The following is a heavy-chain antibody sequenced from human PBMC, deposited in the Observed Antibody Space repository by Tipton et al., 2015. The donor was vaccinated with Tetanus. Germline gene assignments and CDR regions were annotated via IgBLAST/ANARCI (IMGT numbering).Heavy chain of an antibody. V-gene: IGHV4-61*01. D-gene: IGHD3-22*01. CDR1: GGSVNSGSYY. J-gene: IGHJ6*02. Sequence: TLSLTCTVSGGSVNSGSYYWSWIRQPPGKGLEWIGCIYQSGSASYSPSLESRVTISLETSKNQVSLRLSSVTAADTAVYYCARDGPYYSDTGNDYPFYGMDVWGQGTTVTVSS. CDR3: ARDGPYYSDTGNDYPFYGMDV. CDR2: IYQSGSA.